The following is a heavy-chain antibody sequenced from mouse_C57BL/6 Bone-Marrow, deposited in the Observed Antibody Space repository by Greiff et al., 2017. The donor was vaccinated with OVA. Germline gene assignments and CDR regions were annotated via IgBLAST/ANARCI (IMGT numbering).Heavy chain of an antibody. CDR2: IYPGDGDT. D-gene: IGHD3-2*01. CDR1: GYAFSSSW. J-gene: IGHJ4*01. V-gene: IGHV1-82*01. CDR3: ARLDSSYAMDY. Sequence: VNLVESGPELVKPGASVKISCKASGYAFSSSWMNWVKQRPGKGLEWIGRIYPGDGDTNYNGKFKGKATLTADKSSSTAYMQLSSLTSEDSAVYFCARLDSSYAMDYWGQGTSVTVSS.